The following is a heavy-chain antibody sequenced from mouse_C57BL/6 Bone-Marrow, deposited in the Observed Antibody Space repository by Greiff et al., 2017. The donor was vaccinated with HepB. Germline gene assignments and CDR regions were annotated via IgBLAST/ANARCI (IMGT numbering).Heavy chain of an antibody. Sequence: EVQGVESGGDLVKPGGSLKLSCAASGFTFSSYGMSWVRQTPDKRLEWVATISSGGSYTYYPDSVKGRFTISRDNAKNTLYLQMSSLKSEDTAMYYCARHRFDYWGQGTTLTVSS. CDR2: ISSGGSYT. V-gene: IGHV5-6*01. J-gene: IGHJ2*01. CDR3: ARHRFDY. CDR1: GFTFSSYG.